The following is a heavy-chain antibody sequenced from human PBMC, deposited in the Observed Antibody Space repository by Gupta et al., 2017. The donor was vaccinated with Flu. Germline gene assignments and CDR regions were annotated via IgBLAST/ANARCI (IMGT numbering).Heavy chain of an antibody. CDR1: AFTFSYYG. J-gene: IGHJ4*02. CDR2: IWYDGSSK. CDR3: AREGGGYCSGGNCYVDY. Sequence: QVQLVESGGGVVQPGRSLRLSCAASAFTFSYYGMHWFRPVPGKGLEWVALIWYDGSSKYYADSVKGRFTISRDNSKNTLYLQMNSLRADDTAVYYCAREGGGYCSGGNCYVDYWGQGTLVTVSA. D-gene: IGHD2-15*01. V-gene: IGHV3-33*01.